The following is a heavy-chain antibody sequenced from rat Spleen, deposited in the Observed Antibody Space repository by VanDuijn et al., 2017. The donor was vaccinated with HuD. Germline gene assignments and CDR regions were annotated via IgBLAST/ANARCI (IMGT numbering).Heavy chain of an antibody. D-gene: IGHD1-6*01. J-gene: IGHJ4*01. V-gene: IGHV5-31*01. CDR3: TRAMYTTDYYYAKGYYVMDA. Sequence: EVHLVESGGGLVQPGRSLKLSCVASGFTFNDYWMTWIRQAPGKGLEWVASITNTGGTPYYLGSVKGRFTISRDNAKSTLYLQMNSLRSEDTATYYCTRAMYTTDYYYAKGYYVMDAWGQGASVTVSS. CDR1: GFTFNDYW. CDR2: ITNTGGTP.